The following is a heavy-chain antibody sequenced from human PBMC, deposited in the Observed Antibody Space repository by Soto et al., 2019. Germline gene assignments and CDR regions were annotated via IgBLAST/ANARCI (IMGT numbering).Heavy chain of an antibody. CDR2: INAGNGNT. CDR1: GYTFTSYA. CDR3: ARSIVMVTALDY. Sequence: QVQLVQSGAEEKKPGASVKVPCKASGYTFTSYAMHWVRQAPGQRLEWMGWINAGNGNTKYSQKFQGRVTITRDTSASTAYMELSSLRSEDTAVYYCARSIVMVTALDYWGQGTLVTVSS. J-gene: IGHJ4*02. D-gene: IGHD2-21*02. V-gene: IGHV1-3*05.